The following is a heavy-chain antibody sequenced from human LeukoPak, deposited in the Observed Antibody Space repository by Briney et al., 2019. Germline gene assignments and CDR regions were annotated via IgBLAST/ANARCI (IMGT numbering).Heavy chain of an antibody. D-gene: IGHD2-2*01. CDR3: ARRVVSEEDYYYYYYMDV. J-gene: IGHJ6*03. CDR2: IYYSGST. V-gene: IGHV4-59*01. Sequence: SETLSLTCAVYGGSFSGYYWSWIRQPPGKGLEWIGYIYYSGSTNYNPSLKSRVTISVDTSKNQFSLKLSSVTAADTAVYYCARRVVSEEDYYYYYYMDVWGKGTTVTVSS. CDR1: GGSFSGYY.